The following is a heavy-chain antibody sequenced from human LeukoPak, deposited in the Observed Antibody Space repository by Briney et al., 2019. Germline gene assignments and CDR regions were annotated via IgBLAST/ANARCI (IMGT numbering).Heavy chain of an antibody. V-gene: IGHV5-51*01. CDR2: IYPGDSDT. CDR3: ARHLGYCSGGSFLYHHYMGV. Sequence: GESLKISCKGSGYSFTSYWIGGVRQMPGKGLEWMGIIYPGDSDTRYSPSFQGQVTISADKSISTAYLQWSSLKASDTAMYYCARHLGYCSGGSFLYHHYMGVWGRGTTVTVSS. J-gene: IGHJ6*03. CDR1: GYSFTSYW. D-gene: IGHD2-15*01.